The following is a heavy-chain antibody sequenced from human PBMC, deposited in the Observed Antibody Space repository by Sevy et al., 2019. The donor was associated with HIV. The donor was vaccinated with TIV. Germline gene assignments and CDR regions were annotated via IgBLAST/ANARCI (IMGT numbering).Heavy chain of an antibody. V-gene: IGHV3-23*01. Sequence: GGSLRLSCAASRFTFSSYAMIWVRQAPGKGLEWVSTIGSGNSVYYADSVKGRFTISRDNSRNTLYLQMNSLRVEDTAVYYCARYRVTSGPGGGHRQFDQWGQGTLVTVSS. J-gene: IGHJ4*02. CDR2: IGSGNSV. D-gene: IGHD3-16*01. CDR1: RFTFSSYA. CDR3: ARYRVTSGPGGGHRQFDQ.